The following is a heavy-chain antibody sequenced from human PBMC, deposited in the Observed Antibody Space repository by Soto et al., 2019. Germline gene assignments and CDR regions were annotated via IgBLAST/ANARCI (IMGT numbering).Heavy chain of an antibody. V-gene: IGHV3-66*01. CDR1: GLSVSNNY. CDR2: LYSGGGT. Sequence: EVQLVESGGGLVQPGGSLRLACAASGLSVSNNYIAWVRQAPGEGLEWVSVLYSGGGTHFADSVKGRFTISRDNSKNTVYLQMSSVRAGDTAVYYCARSEVSSGHFDSWGQGTLVTVSS. J-gene: IGHJ4*02. CDR3: ARSEVSSGHFDS.